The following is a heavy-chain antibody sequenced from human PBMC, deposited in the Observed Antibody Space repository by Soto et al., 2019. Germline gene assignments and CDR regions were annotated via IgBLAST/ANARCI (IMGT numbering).Heavy chain of an antibody. Sequence: ASVKVSCKVSGYTLTELSMHWVRQAPGKGLEWMGGFDPEDGETIYAQKFQGRVTMTEDTSTDTAYMELSSLRSEDTAVYYCATGRYFGWPNLDFDYWGQGTLVTVSS. J-gene: IGHJ4*02. CDR1: GYTLTELS. V-gene: IGHV1-24*01. D-gene: IGHD3-9*01. CDR2: FDPEDGET. CDR3: ATGRYFGWPNLDFDY.